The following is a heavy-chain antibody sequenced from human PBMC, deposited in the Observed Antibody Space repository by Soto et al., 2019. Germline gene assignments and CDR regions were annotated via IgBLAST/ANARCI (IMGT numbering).Heavy chain of an antibody. V-gene: IGHV1-69*13. CDR2: IIPIFGTA. D-gene: IGHD2-2*01. Sequence: SVKVSCKASGGTFSSYAISWVRQAPGQGLEWMGGIIPIFGTANYAQKFQGRVTITADESTSTAYMELSSLRSEDTAVYYCARFVPAEYYYYYGMDVWGQGTTVTVSS. CDR1: GGTFSSYA. J-gene: IGHJ6*02. CDR3: ARFVPAEYYYYYGMDV.